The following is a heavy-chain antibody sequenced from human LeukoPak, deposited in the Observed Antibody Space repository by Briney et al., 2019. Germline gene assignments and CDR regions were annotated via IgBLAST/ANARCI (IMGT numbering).Heavy chain of an antibody. CDR2: ISSTSTYM. CDR1: GFTFSTYS. J-gene: IGHJ4*02. Sequence: NTGGSLRLSCAASGFTFSTYSMNWVRQAPGKGLEWVSSISSTSTYMYYADSVRGRFTISRDNAKSSLFLQMTSLRAEDTAVYYCARRAPSHDFDSWGQGTLVTVSS. CDR3: ARRAPSHDFDS. V-gene: IGHV3-21*01.